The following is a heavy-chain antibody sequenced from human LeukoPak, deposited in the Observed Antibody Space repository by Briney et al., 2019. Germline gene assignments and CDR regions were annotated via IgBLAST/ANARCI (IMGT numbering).Heavy chain of an antibody. CDR3: ARDRTGGWHDY. V-gene: IGHV4-59*12. D-gene: IGHD6-19*01. CDR1: GGSISRYY. Sequence: PSEPLSLTCTVSGGSISRYYWSRIRQPPGKGLEWIGYIYYSGNTHYNPSLKSRVTISVDTSKNQFSLTLSSVTAADTAVYYCARDRTGGWHDYWGQGTLVAVSS. CDR2: IYYSGNT. J-gene: IGHJ4*02.